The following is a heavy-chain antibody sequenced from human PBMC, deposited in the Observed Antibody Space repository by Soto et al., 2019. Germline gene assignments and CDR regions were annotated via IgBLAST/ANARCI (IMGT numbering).Heavy chain of an antibody. V-gene: IGHV3-15*01. CDR2: IKSKTDGGTT. J-gene: IGHJ3*02. CDR1: GFTFSNAW. Sequence: EVQLVESGGGLVKPGGSLRLSCAASGFTFSNAWMSWVRQAPGKGLEWVGRIKSKTDGGTTDYAAPVKGRFTISREDTKNTLYLQMNSLKTEVTAVYYCTTGFRGLDAFDIWGQGTMVTVSS. CDR3: TTGFRGLDAFDI. D-gene: IGHD3-10*01.